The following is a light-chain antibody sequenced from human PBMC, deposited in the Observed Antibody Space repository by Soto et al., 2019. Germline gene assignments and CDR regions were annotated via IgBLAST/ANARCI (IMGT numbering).Light chain of an antibody. Sequence: EVVMTQSPATLSVSPGEGATLSCRASQSVSNHLAWYQQRPGQAPRILIYGASTRAAGIPARFSGSGSGTEFTLTISGLQSEDFALYYCQHYFSWPRTFGQGTKVEIK. CDR2: GAS. CDR1: QSVSNH. J-gene: IGKJ1*01. CDR3: QHYFSWPRT. V-gene: IGKV3-15*01.